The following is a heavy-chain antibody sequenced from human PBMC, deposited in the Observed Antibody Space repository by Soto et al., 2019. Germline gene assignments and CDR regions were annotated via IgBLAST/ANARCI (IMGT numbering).Heavy chain of an antibody. D-gene: IGHD3-3*01. J-gene: IGHJ6*03. CDR1: GFTFSDYY. V-gene: IGHV3-11*01. CDR2: ISSSGSTI. CDR3: ARDENPITIFGVDEPRGYMDV. Sequence: QVQLVESGGGLVKPGGSLRLSCAASGFTFSDYYMSWIRQAPGKGLEWVSYISSSGSTIYYADSVKGRFTISRDNAKNSLYLKMNSLRAEDTAVYYCARDENPITIFGVDEPRGYMDVWGKGTTVTVSS.